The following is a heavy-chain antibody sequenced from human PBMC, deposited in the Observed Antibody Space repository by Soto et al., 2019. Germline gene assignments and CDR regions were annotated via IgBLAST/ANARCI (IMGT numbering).Heavy chain of an antibody. V-gene: IGHV1-8*01. CDR1: GYTFTSYD. Sequence: QVQLVQSGAEVKKPGASVKVSCKASGYTFTSYDINWVRQATGQGLEWMGWMNPNSGNTGYAQKFQGRVTMSRNTSISTAYMELSSLSSADTAVYYCAREGGSSYGFDYWGQGTLVTASA. CDR3: AREGGSSYGFDY. CDR2: MNPNSGNT. D-gene: IGHD5-18*01. J-gene: IGHJ4*02.